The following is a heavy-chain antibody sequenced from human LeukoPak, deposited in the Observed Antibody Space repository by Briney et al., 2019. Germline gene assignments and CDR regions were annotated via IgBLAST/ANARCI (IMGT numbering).Heavy chain of an antibody. J-gene: IGHJ6*03. CDR1: GDSISSYY. Sequence: PSETLSLTCTVSGDSISSYYWSWLRQPPGKGLEWIGYIYYSGSTNYNPSLKSRVTISVDTSKNQFSLKLSSVTAADTAVYYCARVWFGYYYYYMDVWGKGTTVTVSS. CDR2: IYYSGST. CDR3: ARVWFGYYYYYMDV. D-gene: IGHD3-10*01. V-gene: IGHV4-59*12.